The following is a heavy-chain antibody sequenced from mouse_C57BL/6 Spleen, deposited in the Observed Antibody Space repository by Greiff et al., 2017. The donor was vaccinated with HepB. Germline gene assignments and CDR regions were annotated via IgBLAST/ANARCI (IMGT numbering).Heavy chain of an antibody. CDR2: IDPETGGT. V-gene: IGHV1-15*01. CDR3: TRWYYGSSYG. J-gene: IGHJ3*01. D-gene: IGHD1-1*01. CDR1: GYTFTDYE. Sequence: QVQLKESGAELVRPGASVTLSCKASGYTFTDYEMHWVKQTPVHGLEWIGAIDPETGGTAYNQKFKGKAILTADKSSSTAYMELRSLTSEDSAVYYCTRWYYGSSYGWGQGTLVTVSA.